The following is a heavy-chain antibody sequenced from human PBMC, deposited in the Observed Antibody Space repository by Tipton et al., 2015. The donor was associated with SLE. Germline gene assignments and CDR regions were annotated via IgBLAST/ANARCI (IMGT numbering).Heavy chain of an antibody. Sequence: TLSLTCTVSGGSLSHYYWSWIRQTPDKGLEWIGYIYYSGSTKYNPSLKSRVTMSVDTSKNHFSLKLISVTAADTAVYYCAREFLNPVTTVHYYFDLWGRGTLVTVSS. D-gene: IGHD4-11*01. CDR3: AREFLNPVTTVHYYFDL. CDR1: GGSLSHYY. V-gene: IGHV4-59*12. J-gene: IGHJ2*01. CDR2: IYYSGST.